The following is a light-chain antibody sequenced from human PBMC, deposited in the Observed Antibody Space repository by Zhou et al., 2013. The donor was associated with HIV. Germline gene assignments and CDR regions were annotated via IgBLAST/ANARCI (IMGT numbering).Light chain of an antibody. V-gene: IGKV1-9*01. CDR2: SAS. J-gene: IGKJ1*01. CDR1: QDISNF. Sequence: IQLTQSPSSLSASAGDRVTITCRASQDISNFLAWYQQRPGTPPKLLIYSASTLQSGVPSRFRASGSGTLFTLTINNLQPEDFATYYCQQSSSTPWTFGQGTKVEIK. CDR3: QQSSSTPWT.